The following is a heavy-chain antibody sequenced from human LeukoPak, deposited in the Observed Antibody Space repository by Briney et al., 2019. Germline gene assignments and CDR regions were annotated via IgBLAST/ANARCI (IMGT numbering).Heavy chain of an antibody. CDR3: ARGGGLDV. CDR2: ISGSGGNT. D-gene: IGHD3-16*01. J-gene: IGHJ6*02. V-gene: IGHV3-23*01. CDR1: GFIFNNYA. Sequence: GGSLRLSCAVSGFIFNNYAMSWVRQAPGKGLEWVSAISGSGGNTYYADSVKGRFTSSRDNAKNSLYLQMSNLRAEDTAVYFCARGGGLDVWGQGATVTVSS.